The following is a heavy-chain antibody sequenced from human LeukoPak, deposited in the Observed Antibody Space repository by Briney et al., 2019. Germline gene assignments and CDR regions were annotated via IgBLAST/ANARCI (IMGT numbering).Heavy chain of an antibody. J-gene: IGHJ6*03. V-gene: IGHV4-38-2*02. CDR1: GYSISTGYY. CDR3: ASSPVAGIYYYYMDV. Sequence: SETLSLTCTVSGYSISTGYYWDWIRQPPGKGLEWIGTFYHGGSTYYNPSLKSRVTISVDTSKNQFSLKLSSVTAADTAVYYCASSPVAGIYYYYMDVWGKGTTVTISS. CDR2: FYHGGST. D-gene: IGHD6-19*01.